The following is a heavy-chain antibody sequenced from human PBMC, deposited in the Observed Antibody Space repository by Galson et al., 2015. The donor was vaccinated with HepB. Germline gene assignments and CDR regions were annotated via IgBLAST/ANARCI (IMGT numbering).Heavy chain of an antibody. Sequence: SVKVSCKASGYTFTGYYMHWVRQAPGQGLEWMGWINPNSGGTNYAQKFQGRVTMTRDTSISTAYMELSRLRSDDTAVYYCARVVGGSSTSSRTMKGWFDPWGQGTLVTVSS. J-gene: IGHJ5*02. CDR3: ARVVGGSSTSSRTMKGWFDP. CDR1: GYTFTGYY. CDR2: INPNSGGT. V-gene: IGHV1-2*02. D-gene: IGHD2-2*01.